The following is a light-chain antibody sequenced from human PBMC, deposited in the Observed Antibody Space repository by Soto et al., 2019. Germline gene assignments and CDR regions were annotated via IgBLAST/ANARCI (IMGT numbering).Light chain of an antibody. CDR2: DAS. V-gene: IGKV1-5*01. CDR3: QQYYTYWHM. CDR1: QSISDY. Sequence: DIQMTQSPSTLSASVGDRVIITCRASQSISDYLAWYQQKPGKAPKLLIYDASNLESGVPSTFSGSGSGTEFTLTISSLQPDDFATYYCQQYYTYWHMFGQGTRLE. J-gene: IGKJ5*01.